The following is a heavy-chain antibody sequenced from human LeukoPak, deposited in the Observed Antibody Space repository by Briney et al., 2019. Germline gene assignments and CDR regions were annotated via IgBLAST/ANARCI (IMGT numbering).Heavy chain of an antibody. V-gene: IGHV3-53*01. D-gene: IGHD4-17*01. CDR2: IYNGGST. CDR3: AKEAGQDYGALDAFDV. J-gene: IGHJ3*01. CDR1: GFTVNTNH. Sequence: GGSLRLSCAASGFTVNTNHMHWVRQAPGKGLEWVSTIYNGGSTYYVDSVKGRFTISRDNFKNTLYLQMNSLRAEDTAVYYCAKEAGQDYGALDAFDVWGQGTMVTVSS.